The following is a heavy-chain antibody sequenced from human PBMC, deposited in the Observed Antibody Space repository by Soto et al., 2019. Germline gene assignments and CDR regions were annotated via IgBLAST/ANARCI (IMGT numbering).Heavy chain of an antibody. CDR1: GFTFSSYA. Sequence: GGSLRLSYAASGFTFSSYAMSWVRQAPGKGLEWVSAISGSGGSTYYADSVKRRFTISRDNSKNTLYLQMNSLRAEDTAVYYCARPPYSSSWYYFDYWGQGTLVTVSS. CDR2: ISGSGGST. CDR3: ARPPYSSSWYYFDY. J-gene: IGHJ4*02. D-gene: IGHD6-13*01. V-gene: IGHV3-23*01.